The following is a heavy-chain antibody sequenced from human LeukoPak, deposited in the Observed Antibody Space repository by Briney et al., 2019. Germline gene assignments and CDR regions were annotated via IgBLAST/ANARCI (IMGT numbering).Heavy chain of an antibody. CDR3: ARDRGGLTMIVPSDY. D-gene: IGHD3-22*01. CDR2: IGSGGSA. Sequence: GGSLRLSCAASGFTFSSYAMTWVRQAPRKGLEWVSAIGSGGSAYYADSVKGRFTISRDNSKNTLYLHMNSLRAEDTAVYYCARDRGGLTMIVPSDYWGQGTLVTVSS. V-gene: IGHV3-23*01. J-gene: IGHJ4*02. CDR1: GFTFSSYA.